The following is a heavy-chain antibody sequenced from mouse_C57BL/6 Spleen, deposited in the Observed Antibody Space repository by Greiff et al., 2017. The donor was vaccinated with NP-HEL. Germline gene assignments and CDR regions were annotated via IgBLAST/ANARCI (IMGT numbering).Heavy chain of an antibody. V-gene: IGHV10-1*01. CDR1: GFSFNTYA. Sequence: EVKLVESGGDLVKPKGSLKLSCAASGFSFNTYAMNWVRQAPGKGLEWVARIRSKSNNYATYYADSVKDRFTISRDDSESMLYLQMNNLKTEDTAMYYCVRSYAMDYWGQGTSVTVSS. J-gene: IGHJ4*01. CDR3: VRSYAMDY. CDR2: IRSKSNNYAT.